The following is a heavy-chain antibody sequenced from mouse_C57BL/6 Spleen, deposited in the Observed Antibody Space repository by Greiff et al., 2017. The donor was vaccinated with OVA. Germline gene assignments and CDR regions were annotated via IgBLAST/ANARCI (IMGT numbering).Heavy chain of an antibody. V-gene: IGHV1-61*01. CDR2: IYPSDSET. J-gene: IGHJ2*01. CDR1: GYTFTSYW. Sequence: QVQLQQPGAELVRPGSSVKLSCKASGYTFTSYWMDWVKQRPGQGLEWIGNIYPSDSETHYNQKFKDKATLTVDKSSSTAYMQLSSLTSEDSAVYYCARAYYYGSSRYYCDYWGQGTTLTVSS. CDR3: ARAYYYGSSRYYCDY. D-gene: IGHD1-1*01.